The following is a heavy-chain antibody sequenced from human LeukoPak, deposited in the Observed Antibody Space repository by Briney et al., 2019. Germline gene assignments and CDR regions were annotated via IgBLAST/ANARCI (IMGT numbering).Heavy chain of an antibody. D-gene: IGHD3-22*01. Sequence: ASVKVSCKASGYTFTGYYMHWVRQAPGQGFEWMGWINPNSGGTNYAQKFQGRVTMTRDTSISTAYMELSRLRSDDTAVYYCASIYYYDSSGYRSWGQGTLVTVSS. V-gene: IGHV1-2*02. CDR3: ASIYYYDSSGYRS. CDR2: INPNSGGT. J-gene: IGHJ5*02. CDR1: GYTFTGYY.